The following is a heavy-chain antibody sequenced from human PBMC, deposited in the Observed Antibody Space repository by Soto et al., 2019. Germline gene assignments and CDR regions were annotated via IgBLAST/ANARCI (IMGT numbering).Heavy chain of an antibody. V-gene: IGHV3-15*01. Sequence: GGSLRLSCAASGFTFSNAWMSWVRQAPGKGLEWVGRIKSKTDGGTTDYAAPVKGRFTISRDDSKNTLYLQMNSLKTEDTAVYSCTTERAVAGSFDYWGQGTLVTVSS. D-gene: IGHD6-19*01. J-gene: IGHJ4*02. CDR3: TTERAVAGSFDY. CDR1: GFTFSNAW. CDR2: IKSKTDGGTT.